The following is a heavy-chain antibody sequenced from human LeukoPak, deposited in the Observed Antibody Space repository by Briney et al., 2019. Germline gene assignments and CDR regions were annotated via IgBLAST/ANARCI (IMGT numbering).Heavy chain of an antibody. CDR1: GYTFTNYG. D-gene: IGHD3-3*01. J-gene: IGHJ3*02. V-gene: IGHV1-18*01. CDR2: ISTYNGVT. CDR3: ARGLYDFWSGYYWSGHDAFDI. Sequence: ASVKVSCKASGYTFTNYGISWLRQAPGQGLEWMGWISTYNGVTNFGQNLQGRVTMTRNTSISTAYMELSSLRSEDTAVYYCARGLYDFWSGYYWSGHDAFDIWGQGTMVTVSS.